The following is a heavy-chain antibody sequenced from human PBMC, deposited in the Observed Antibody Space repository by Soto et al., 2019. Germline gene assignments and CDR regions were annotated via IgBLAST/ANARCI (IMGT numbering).Heavy chain of an antibody. Sequence: EVQLLESGGGLVQPGGSLRLSCAASGFTFSSYARSWVRQAPGKGLEWVSAISGSGGSTYYADSVKGRFTISRDNSKNTLYLQMNSLRAEDTAVYYCAKSWLRFNRYYYGMDVWGQGTTVTVSS. D-gene: IGHD5-12*01. V-gene: IGHV3-23*01. J-gene: IGHJ6*02. CDR3: AKSWLRFNRYYYGMDV. CDR1: GFTFSSYA. CDR2: ISGSGGST.